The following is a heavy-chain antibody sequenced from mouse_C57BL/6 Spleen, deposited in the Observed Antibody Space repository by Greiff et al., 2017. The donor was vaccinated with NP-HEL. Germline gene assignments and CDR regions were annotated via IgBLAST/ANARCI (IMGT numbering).Heavy chain of an antibody. Sequence: VQLQQPGAELVKPGASVKLSCKASGYTFTSYWMQWVKQRPGQGLEWIGEIDPSDSYTNYNQKFKGKATLTVDTSSSTAYMQLSSLTSEDSAVYYCGCRFAYWGQGTLVTVSA. CDR1: GYTFTSYW. CDR2: IDPSDSYT. J-gene: IGHJ3*01. CDR3: GCRFAY. V-gene: IGHV1-50*01.